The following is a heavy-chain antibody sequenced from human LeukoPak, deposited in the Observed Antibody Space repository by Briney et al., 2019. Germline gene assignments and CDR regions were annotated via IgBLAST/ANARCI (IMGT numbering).Heavy chain of an antibody. D-gene: IGHD1-26*01. CDR2: SSSSGSTI. CDR1: GFTFSDYY. J-gene: IGHJ6*03. V-gene: IGHV3-11*01. Sequence: GGSLRLSCAASGFTFSDYYMSWIHQAPGKGLEWVSYSSSSGSTIYYADSVKGRFTISRDNAKNSLYLQMNSLRAEDTAVYYCATQGGTYYYMDVWGKGTTVTVSS. CDR3: ATQGGTYYYMDV.